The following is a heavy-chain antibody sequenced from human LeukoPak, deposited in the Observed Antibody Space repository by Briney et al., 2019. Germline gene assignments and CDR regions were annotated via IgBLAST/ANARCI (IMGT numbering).Heavy chain of an antibody. D-gene: IGHD7-27*01. CDR1: GGSVSDYY. CDR2: IYHTGST. CDR3: AIRKLGNDY. J-gene: IGHJ4*02. Sequence: SETLSLTCTISGGSVSDYYWSWIRQSPGKGLEWIGYIYHTGSTSYSPSLKSRVAISADTSQNQFSLKLSSVTAADRAVYYCAIRKLGNDYWGQGTLVTVSS. V-gene: IGHV4-59*02.